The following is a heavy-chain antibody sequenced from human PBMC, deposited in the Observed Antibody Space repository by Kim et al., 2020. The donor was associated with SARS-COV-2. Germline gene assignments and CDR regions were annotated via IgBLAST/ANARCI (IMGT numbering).Heavy chain of an antibody. D-gene: IGHD2-15*01. CDR2: IYSGGST. CDR3: AGDHGRSGNTCRQKWSDP. CDR1: GFTVSSSY. J-gene: IGHJ5*02. Sequence: GGSLRLSCAASGFTVSSSYMSWVRQAPGKGLEWVAGIYSGGSTYYADSVKGRFTISRENSKNTPFLQINRLRVEDTAVYYCAGDHGRSGNTCRQKWSDPWGEGTLVTVSS. V-gene: IGHV3-53*01.